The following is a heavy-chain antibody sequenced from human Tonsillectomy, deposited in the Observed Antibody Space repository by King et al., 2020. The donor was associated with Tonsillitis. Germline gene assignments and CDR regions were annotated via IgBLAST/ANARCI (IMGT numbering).Heavy chain of an antibody. CDR3: ARSEGGVFDP. V-gene: IGHV4-31*11. CDR2: IYHNSNT. CDR1: GVSVISDGHY. J-gene: IGHJ5*02. Sequence: QLQESGPGLVKPSQALSLTFVFSGVSVISDGHYWTWIRQHPGKGLEWIGYIYHNSNTYNPSTYYNPSLKSRLPMSIYTSRNHFSLKLNSLTAADTAVYFCARSEGGVFDPWGQGTLAAVSS. D-gene: IGHD2-15*01.